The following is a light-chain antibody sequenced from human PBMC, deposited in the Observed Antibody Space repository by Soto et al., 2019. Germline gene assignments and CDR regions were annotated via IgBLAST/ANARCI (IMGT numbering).Light chain of an antibody. V-gene: IGKV1-5*03. J-gene: IGKJ1*01. Sequence: DIQMTQSPSTLSVSVGDRATITCRASQTISSWLAWYQQKPGKAPKLLIYKASTLKSGVPSRFSGCGSGTEFTLTISSLQSDDFATYYCQHYNSYPETFGPGTKVDIK. CDR2: KAS. CDR1: QTISSW. CDR3: QHYNSYPET.